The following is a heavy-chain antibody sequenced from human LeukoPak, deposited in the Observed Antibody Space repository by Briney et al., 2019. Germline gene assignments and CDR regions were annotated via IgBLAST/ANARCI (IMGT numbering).Heavy chain of an antibody. D-gene: IGHD4-17*01. CDR3: ARLTATVTTSPVY. CDR1: GGSISSYY. V-gene: IGHV4-59*12. Sequence: SETLSLTCTVSGGSISSYYWSWIRQPPGKGLEWIGYIYYSGSTYYNPSLKSRVTISVDTSKNQFSLKLSSVTAADTAVYYCARLTATVTTSPVYWGQGTLVTVSS. J-gene: IGHJ4*02. CDR2: IYYSGST.